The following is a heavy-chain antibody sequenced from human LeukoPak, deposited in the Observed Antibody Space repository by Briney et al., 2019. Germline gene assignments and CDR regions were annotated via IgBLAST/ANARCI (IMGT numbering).Heavy chain of an antibody. D-gene: IGHD5-24*01. J-gene: IGHJ5*02. CDR3: ARGVVNDGS. V-gene: IGHV1-8*01. Sequence: ASVKVSCKAYGYTFARYDITGWRQATGQGLEWMGWMNPNSGNTGYAQKFQGRVTMTRNTSISTAYMELSRLRSEDTAVYYCARGVVNDGSWGQGTLVTVSS. CDR1: GYTFARYD. CDR2: MNPNSGNT.